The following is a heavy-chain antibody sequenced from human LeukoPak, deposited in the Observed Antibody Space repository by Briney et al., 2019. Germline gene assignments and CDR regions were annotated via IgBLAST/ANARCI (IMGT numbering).Heavy chain of an antibody. V-gene: IGHV1-2*02. D-gene: IGHD2-2*01. J-gene: IGHJ4*02. CDR1: GYPFTGYY. CDR2: INPTSGFT. Sequence: ASVKVSCTASGYPFTGYYLHWVRQAPGQGHEWMGWINPTSGFTHYAQKFQGRVTMTRDTSISTAYMELSRLRSDDAAVYYCVRLADCSSSSCRSFDYWGQGTLVTVSS. CDR3: VRLADCSSSSCRSFDY.